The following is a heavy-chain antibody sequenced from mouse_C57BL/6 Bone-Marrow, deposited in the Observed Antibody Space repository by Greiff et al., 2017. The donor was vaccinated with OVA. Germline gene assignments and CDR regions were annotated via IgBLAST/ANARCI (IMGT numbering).Heavy chain of an antibody. V-gene: IGHV1-55*01. Sequence: QVQLQQPGAELVKPGASVKMSCKASGYTFTSYWITWVKQRPGQGLEWIGDIYPGSGSTNYNEKFKSKATLTVDTSSSTAYMRLSSLTSKVSAVYYCAREGVMGNYLLDYAMDYWGQGTSVTVSS. CDR1: GYTFTSYW. CDR3: AREGVMGNYLLDYAMDY. CDR2: IYPGSGST. J-gene: IGHJ4*01. D-gene: IGHD2-1*01.